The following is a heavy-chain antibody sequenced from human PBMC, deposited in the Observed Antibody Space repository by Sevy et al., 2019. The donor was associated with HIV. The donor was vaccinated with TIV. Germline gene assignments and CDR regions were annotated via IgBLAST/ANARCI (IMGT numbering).Heavy chain of an antibody. CDR1: GFTFSSYG. J-gene: IGHJ4*02. D-gene: IGHD2-15*01. V-gene: IGHV3-30*03. CDR3: AGGSYCSGGSCLDY. CDR2: ISYDGSNK. Sequence: GGSLRLSCAASGFTFSSYGMHGVRQAPGKGLEWVAVISYDGSNKYYADSVKGRFTISRDNSKNTLYLQMNSLRAEDTAVYYCAGGSYCSGGSCLDYWGQGTLVTVSS.